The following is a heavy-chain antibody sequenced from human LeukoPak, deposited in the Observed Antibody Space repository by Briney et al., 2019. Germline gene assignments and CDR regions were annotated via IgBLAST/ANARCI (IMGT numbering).Heavy chain of an antibody. J-gene: IGHJ4*02. D-gene: IGHD4-23*01. CDR3: ARPGVTGGNGFYSFDY. Sequence: PSETLSLTCTVSGLSISSSSYYWGWIRQPPGKGLEWIGCIYYSVSTYYNPSLRSRVTISVDTSKNQFSLKLSSVTAADTAVYYCARPGVTGGNGFYSFDYWGQGTLVTVSS. CDR1: GLSISSSSYY. V-gene: IGHV4-39*01. CDR2: IYYSVST.